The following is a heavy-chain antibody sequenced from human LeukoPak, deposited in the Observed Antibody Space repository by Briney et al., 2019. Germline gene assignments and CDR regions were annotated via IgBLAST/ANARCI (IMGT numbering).Heavy chain of an antibody. Sequence: SETLSLTCTVSGGSISSGGYYWSWIRQHPGKGLEWIGYIYYSGSTYYNPSLKSRVTISVDTSKNQFSLKLSSVTAADTAVYYCARYLSAGQFKWFDPWGQGTLVTVSS. CDR1: GGSISSGGYY. D-gene: IGHD1-26*01. J-gene: IGHJ5*02. V-gene: IGHV4-31*03. CDR3: ARYLSAGQFKWFDP. CDR2: IYYSGST.